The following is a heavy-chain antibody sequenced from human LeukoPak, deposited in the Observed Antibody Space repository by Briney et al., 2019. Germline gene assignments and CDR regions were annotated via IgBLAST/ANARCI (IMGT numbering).Heavy chain of an antibody. CDR2: IYTSGST. J-gene: IGHJ3*02. D-gene: IGHD6-19*01. CDR1: GGSISSYY. Sequence: NPSETLSLTCTVSGGSISSYYWSWIRQPAGKGLEWIGRIYTSGSTNYNPSLKSRVTISVDTSKNQFSLKLSSVTAADTAVYYCARSVFPGIAVAGRLDAFDIWGQGTMVTVSS. CDR3: ARSVFPGIAVAGRLDAFDI. V-gene: IGHV4-4*07.